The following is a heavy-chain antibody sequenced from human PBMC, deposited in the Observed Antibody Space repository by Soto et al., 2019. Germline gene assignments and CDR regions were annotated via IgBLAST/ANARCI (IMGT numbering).Heavy chain of an antibody. CDR2: ISYDGSNK. CDR1: GFTFSSYG. J-gene: IGHJ6*02. Sequence: GGSLRLSCAASGFTFSSYGMHWVRQAPGKGLEWVAVISYDGSNKYYADSVKGRFTISRDNSKNTLYLQMNSLRAEDTAVYYCAKDRAYYDFWSGYYTGMVTAIYGMDVWGQGTTVTVSS. V-gene: IGHV3-30*18. D-gene: IGHD3-3*01. CDR3: AKDRAYYDFWSGYYTGMVTAIYGMDV.